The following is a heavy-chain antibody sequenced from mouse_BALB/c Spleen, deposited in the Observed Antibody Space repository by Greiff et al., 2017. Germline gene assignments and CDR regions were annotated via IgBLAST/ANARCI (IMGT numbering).Heavy chain of an antibody. D-gene: IGHD2-3*01. CDR2: IDPANGNT. Sequence: VQLQQSGAELVKPGASVKLSCTASGFNIKDTYMHWVKQRPEQGLEWIGRIDPANGNTKYDPKFQGKATITADTSSNTAYLQLSSLTSEDTAVYYCARGWLLHYFDYWGRGTTLTVSS. V-gene: IGHV14-3*02. CDR1: GFNIKDTY. CDR3: ARGWLLHYFDY. J-gene: IGHJ2*01.